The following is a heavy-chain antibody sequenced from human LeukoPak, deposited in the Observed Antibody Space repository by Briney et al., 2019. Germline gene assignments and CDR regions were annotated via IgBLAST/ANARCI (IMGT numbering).Heavy chain of an antibody. CDR3: ARDPGSGYFL. CDR1: GGSFSGYY. CDR2: ISSSSSYI. J-gene: IGHJ6*02. D-gene: IGHD3-3*01. Sequence: PSETLSLTCAVYGGSFSGYYWNWVRQAPGKGLEWVSSISSSSSYIYYADSVKGRFTISRDNAKNSLYLQMNSLRAEDTAVYYCARDPGSGYFLWGQGTTVTVSS. V-gene: IGHV3-21*01.